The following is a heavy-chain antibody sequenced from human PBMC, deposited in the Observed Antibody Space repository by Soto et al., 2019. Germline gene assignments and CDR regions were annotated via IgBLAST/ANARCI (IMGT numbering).Heavy chain of an antibody. CDR3: AKDGVDTAMVSYYYGMDV. Sequence: QVQLVESGGGVVQPGRSLRLSCAASGFTFSSYGMHWVRQAPGKGLEWVAVISYDGSNKYYADSVKGRFTISRDNSKNTLYLQRNSLRAEDTAVYYCAKDGVDTAMVSYYYGMDVWGQGTTVTVSS. V-gene: IGHV3-30*18. CDR1: GFTFSSYG. CDR2: ISYDGSNK. D-gene: IGHD5-18*01. J-gene: IGHJ6*02.